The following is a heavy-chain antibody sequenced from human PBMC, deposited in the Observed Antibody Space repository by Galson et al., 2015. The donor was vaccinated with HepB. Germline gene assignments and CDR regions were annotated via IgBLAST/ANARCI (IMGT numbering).Heavy chain of an antibody. CDR2: TSSDGRNK. CDR1: GFIFSDFA. J-gene: IGHJ4*02. Sequence: SLRLSCAASGFIFSDFAMHWVRQAPGKGLEWVAVTSSDGRNKYYGDSVKGRFTVSRDNPNSTLYLQMTNLRHEDTAMYYCARAWGYYESSDYWGQGTLITVSS. V-gene: IGHV3-30*04. D-gene: IGHD3-22*01. CDR3: ARAWGYYESSDY.